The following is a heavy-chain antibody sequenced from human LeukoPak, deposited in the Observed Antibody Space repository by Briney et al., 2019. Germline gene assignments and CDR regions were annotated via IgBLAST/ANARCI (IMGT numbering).Heavy chain of an antibody. V-gene: IGHV1-18*01. CDR1: GYTFTSYA. J-gene: IGHJ4*02. Sequence: ASVKVSCKASGYTFTSYAMNWVRQAPGQGLEWMGWVSAHNGDTNYAPKLQGRVTLTTDTSTATVSMELRSLRSDDTAVYYCARDQYCSSTSCYMSADYWGQGTLVTVSS. D-gene: IGHD2-2*02. CDR2: VSAHNGDT. CDR3: ARDQYCSSTSCYMSADY.